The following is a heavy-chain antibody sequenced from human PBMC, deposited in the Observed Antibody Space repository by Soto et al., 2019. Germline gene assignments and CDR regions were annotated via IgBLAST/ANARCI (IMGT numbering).Heavy chain of an antibody. D-gene: IGHD3-3*01. CDR2: INPSGGST. Sequence: ASVKVSCKASGYIFTSYYMHWVRQAPGQGLEWMGIINPSGGSTSYAQKFQGRVTMTRDTSTSTVYMELSSLRSEDTAVYYCASHYDFWSGYYILGYWGQGTLVTVSS. J-gene: IGHJ4*02. V-gene: IGHV1-46*03. CDR3: ASHYDFWSGYYILGY. CDR1: GYIFTSYY.